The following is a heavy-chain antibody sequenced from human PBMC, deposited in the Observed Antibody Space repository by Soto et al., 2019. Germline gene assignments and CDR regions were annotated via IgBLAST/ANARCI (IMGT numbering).Heavy chain of an antibody. CDR2: ISGSGGST. V-gene: IGHV3-23*01. CDR1: GFTFSSYA. D-gene: IGHD6-19*01. Sequence: GALRLSCTASGFTFSSYAMNWVRQAPGKGLEWVSVISGSGGSTYYADSVKGRFTISRDNSKNTLYLQMNSLRAEDTAVYYCASRTSGWYFDYWGQGTLVTVSS. CDR3: ASRTSGWYFDY. J-gene: IGHJ4*02.